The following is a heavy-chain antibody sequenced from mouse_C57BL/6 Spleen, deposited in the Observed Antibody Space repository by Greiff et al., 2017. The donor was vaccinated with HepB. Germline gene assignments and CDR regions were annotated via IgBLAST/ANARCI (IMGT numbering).Heavy chain of an antibody. D-gene: IGHD1-1*01. CDR2: INPNNGGT. CDR1: GYTFTDYY. CDR3: ANYYGRGAY. Sequence: EVQLQQSGPELVKPGASVKISCKASGYTFTDYYMNWVKQSHGKSLEWIGDINPNNGGTSYNQKFKGKATLTVDKSSSTAYMELRSLTSEDSAVYYCANYYGRGAYWGQGTLVTVSA. J-gene: IGHJ3*01. V-gene: IGHV1-26*01.